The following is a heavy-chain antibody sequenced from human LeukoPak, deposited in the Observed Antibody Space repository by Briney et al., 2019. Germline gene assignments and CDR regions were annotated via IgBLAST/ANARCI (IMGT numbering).Heavy chain of an antibody. CDR1: GFTFSSYG. V-gene: IGHV3-23*01. CDR2: ISATGGTT. D-gene: IGHD3-22*01. Sequence: PGGSLRLSCAASGFTFSSYGMSWVRQAPGKGLEWVSAISATGGTTYYADSVKGRFTISRDNSKNTLYLQMNSLRAEDTAVYYCAKDKSRYDRDYYFDYWGQGTLVTVSS. J-gene: IGHJ4*02. CDR3: AKDKSRYDRDYYFDY.